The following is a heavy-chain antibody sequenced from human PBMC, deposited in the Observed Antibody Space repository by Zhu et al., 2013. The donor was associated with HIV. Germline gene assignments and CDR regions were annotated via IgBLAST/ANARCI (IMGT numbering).Heavy chain of an antibody. V-gene: IGHV1-18*01. CDR3: ARDPVQLPFSTYYMDV. CDR2: ISAYSGNT. D-gene: IGHD2-2*01. CDR1: GYSFTSYG. J-gene: IGHJ6*03. Sequence: QVQLVQSGAEVKKPGASVKVSCKASGYSFTSYGISWVRQAPGQGLEWMGWISAYSGNTNYAQKLQGRVTMTTDTSTSTAYMELRSLRSDDTAVYYCARDPVQLPFSTYYMDVWGKGTTVTVSS.